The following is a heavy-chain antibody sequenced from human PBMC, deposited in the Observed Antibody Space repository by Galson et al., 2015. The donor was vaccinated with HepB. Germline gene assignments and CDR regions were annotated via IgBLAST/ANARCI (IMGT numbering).Heavy chain of an antibody. Sequence: ETLSLTCAVYGGSFSGYYWSWIRQPPGKGLEWIGEINHSGSTNYNPSLKSRVTISVDTSKNQFSLKLSSVTAADTAVYYCARGDLTQIDYWGQGTLVTVSS. J-gene: IGHJ4*02. V-gene: IGHV4-34*01. CDR3: ARGDLTQIDY. D-gene: IGHD4-23*01. CDR1: GGSFSGYY. CDR2: INHSGST.